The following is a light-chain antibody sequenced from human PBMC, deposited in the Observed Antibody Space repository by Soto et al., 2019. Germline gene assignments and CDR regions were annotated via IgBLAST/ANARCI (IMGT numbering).Light chain of an antibody. CDR1: RSVSTY. Sequence: EIVLTQSPATLSLSPGDRATLSCRASRSVSTYLAWYQQKPGQAPRLLIYDASNRATGIPARFSGSGSGTDFTRTISSLEPEDFELYYCQQRSSWPRTFGQGTKVDIK. CDR2: DAS. V-gene: IGKV3-11*01. CDR3: QQRSSWPRT. J-gene: IGKJ1*01.